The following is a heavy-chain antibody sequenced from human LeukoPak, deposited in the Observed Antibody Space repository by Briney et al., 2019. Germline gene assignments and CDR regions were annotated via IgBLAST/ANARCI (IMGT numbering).Heavy chain of an antibody. D-gene: IGHD5-24*01. CDR3: ARDGATRGPHYFDY. CDR2: ISYDGSNK. CDR1: GFTFSSYA. V-gene: IGHV3-30-3*01. Sequence: GGSLRLSCAASGFTFSSYAMHWVRQAPGKGLEWVAVISYDGSNKYYADSVKGRFTISRDNSKHTLYLQMNSLRAEDTAVYYCARDGATRGPHYFDYWGQGTLVTVSS. J-gene: IGHJ4*02.